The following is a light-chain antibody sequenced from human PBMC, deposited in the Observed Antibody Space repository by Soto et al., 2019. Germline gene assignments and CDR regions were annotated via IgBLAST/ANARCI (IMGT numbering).Light chain of an antibody. J-gene: IGKJ1*01. CDR3: QKYDRAPAA. CDR2: AAS. CDR1: HDIKKF. Sequence: DIQVTQSPYSLSASPGDRITITCRASHDIKKFLAWYQQKPGEVPHLLIYAASTLRPGVPSRFSGNGSATDFTLTIASLQPADVVTYYCQKYDRAPAAFGQGTKVDVK. V-gene: IGKV1-27*01.